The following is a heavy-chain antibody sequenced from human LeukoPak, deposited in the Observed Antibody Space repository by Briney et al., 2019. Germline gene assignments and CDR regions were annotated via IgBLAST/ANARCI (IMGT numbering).Heavy chain of an antibody. CDR2: IKQDGSEK. CDR1: VFTLDRYW. D-gene: IGHD3-3*01. Sequence: GGSLRLSCAASVFTLDRYWMSWVRQAPGKGLEGVANIKQDGSEKSYVASVRGRFTISRDNAKNSLFLQMNSLRAEDTAMYYCAKNHAALEFWGQGTLVTVSS. V-gene: IGHV3-7*03. J-gene: IGHJ4*02. CDR3: AKNHAALEF.